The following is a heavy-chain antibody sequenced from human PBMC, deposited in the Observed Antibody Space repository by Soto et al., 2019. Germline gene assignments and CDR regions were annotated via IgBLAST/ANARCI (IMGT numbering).Heavy chain of an antibody. CDR1: GGSFSDYY. V-gene: IGHV4-34*04. D-gene: IGHD1-26*01. CDR3: ARTPTRGASAWLDP. J-gene: IGHJ5*02. Sequence: QVQLQQWGSGLLKPSETLSLTCAIYGGSFSDYYWHWIRQSPGKGLEWIGEIHLGGRFNVTPSLKSRTSLSMDTSRNQFFLTLRSVTAADTAVYFCARTPTRGASAWLDPWGRGHLVTVSS. CDR2: IHLGGRF.